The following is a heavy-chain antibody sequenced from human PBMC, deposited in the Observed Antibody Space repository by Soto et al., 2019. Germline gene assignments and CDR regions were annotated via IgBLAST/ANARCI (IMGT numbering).Heavy chain of an antibody. J-gene: IGHJ4*02. D-gene: IGHD2-2*01. Sequence: GASVKVSCKASGYTFTGYYRHWVRQSPGQGLEWMGWINPNSGGTNYAQKFQGWVTMTRDTSISTAYMELSRLRSDDTAVYYCASGYCSSTSCYVNYWGQGTLVTVSS. CDR2: INPNSGGT. CDR1: GYTFTGYY. CDR3: ASGYCSSTSCYVNY. V-gene: IGHV1-2*04.